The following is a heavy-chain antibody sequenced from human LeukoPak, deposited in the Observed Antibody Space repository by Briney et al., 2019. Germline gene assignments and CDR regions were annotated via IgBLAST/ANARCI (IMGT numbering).Heavy chain of an antibody. CDR2: LYYSGST. CDR1: GGSIRSYY. D-gene: IGHD2-15*01. CDR3: ARALTPGYCSGGTCSYFDY. V-gene: IGHV4-59*01. J-gene: IGHJ4*02. Sequence: SVTVSLTCTVSGGSIRSYYWSWIRQPPGKGLEWIGYLYYSGSTNSNPSLKSRVTISVDTSKSQSSLKVSSVTAADTAVYYCARALTPGYCSGGTCSYFDYWGQGTLVTVSS.